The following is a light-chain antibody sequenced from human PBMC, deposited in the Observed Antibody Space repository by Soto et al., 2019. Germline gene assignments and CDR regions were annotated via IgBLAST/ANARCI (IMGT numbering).Light chain of an antibody. J-gene: IGKJ4*01. CDR2: GAS. CDR1: QDVSSN. V-gene: IGKV3-15*01. Sequence: EMVATQSPATLSVSPGGRATLSCRASQDVSSNLAWYQQKPGQAPSLLIYGASTRATGTPARFSGSGSGTEFTLTISSLQSEDYAVYFCQQYIRLPLTFGGATKVDIK. CDR3: QQYIRLPLT.